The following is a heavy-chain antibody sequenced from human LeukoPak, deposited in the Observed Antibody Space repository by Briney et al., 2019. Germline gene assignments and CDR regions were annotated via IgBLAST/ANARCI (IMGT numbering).Heavy chain of an antibody. D-gene: IGHD6-13*01. J-gene: IGHJ4*02. CDR3: AKMSSSIAAAGRDY. CDR2: ISYDGSNK. Sequence: GRSLRLSCAASGFTFSSYGMHWVRQAPGKGLEGVAVISYDGSNKYYADSVKGRFTISRDNSKNTLYLQMNSLRAEDTAVYYCAKMSSSIAAAGRDYWGQGTLVTVSS. V-gene: IGHV3-30*18. CDR1: GFTFSSYG.